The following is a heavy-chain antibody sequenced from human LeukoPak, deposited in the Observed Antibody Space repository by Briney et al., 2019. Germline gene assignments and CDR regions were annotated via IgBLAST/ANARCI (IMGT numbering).Heavy chain of an antibody. V-gene: IGHV3-66*01. CDR1: GFTFSTYE. Sequence: PGGSLRLSCAASGFTFSTYEINWVRQAPGKGLEWVSLYSGGSTYYADSVKGRFTISRDNSKNTLYLQMNSLRAEDTAVYYCARGPSGYHNTGGQGTLVTVSS. CDR2: YSGGST. D-gene: IGHD5-12*01. CDR3: ARGPSGYHNT. J-gene: IGHJ4*02.